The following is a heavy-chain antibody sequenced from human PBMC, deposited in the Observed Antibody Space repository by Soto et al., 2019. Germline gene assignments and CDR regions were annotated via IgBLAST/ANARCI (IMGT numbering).Heavy chain of an antibody. D-gene: IGHD2-2*01. CDR3: ARDFGRYCSSTSCYYFDY. Sequence: ASVKVSCKASGYTFTSYGISWVRQAPGQGLEWMGWISAYNGNTNYAQKLQGRVTMTTDTSTSTAYMELRSLRSDDTAVYYCARDFGRYCSSTSCYYFDYWGQGTLVTVSS. CDR1: GYTFTSYG. CDR2: ISAYNGNT. J-gene: IGHJ4*02. V-gene: IGHV1-18*01.